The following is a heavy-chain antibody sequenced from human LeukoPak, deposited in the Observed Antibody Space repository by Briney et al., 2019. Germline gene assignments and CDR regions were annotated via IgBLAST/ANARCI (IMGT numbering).Heavy chain of an antibody. CDR3: TREDIVATTKGDYYYYGMDV. V-gene: IGHV3-53*01. J-gene: IGHJ6*02. CDR2: IYSGGST. CDR1: GFTVSSNY. Sequence: GGSLRLSCAASGFTVSSNYMSWVRQAPGKGLEWVSVIYSGGSTYYADSVKGRFTISRDNSKNTLYLQMNSLRAEDTAVYYCTREDIVATTKGDYYYYGMDVWGQGITVTVSS. D-gene: IGHD5-12*01.